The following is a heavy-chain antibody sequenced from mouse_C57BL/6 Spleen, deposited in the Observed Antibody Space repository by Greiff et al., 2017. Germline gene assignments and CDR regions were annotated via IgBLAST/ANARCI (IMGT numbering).Heavy chain of an antibody. V-gene: IGHV1-50*01. CDR3: ARSFTTVVATDWENYFDY. CDR2: IDPSDSYT. J-gene: IGHJ2*01. CDR1: GYTFTSSW. Sequence: VQLQQPGAELVKPGASVKLSCKASGYTFTSSWMQWVKQRPGQGLEWIGEIDPSDSYTNYNQKFKGKATLTVDTSSSPAYMQLSSRTSEDSAVYYCARSFTTVVATDWENYFDYWGQGTTLTVSS. D-gene: IGHD1-1*01.